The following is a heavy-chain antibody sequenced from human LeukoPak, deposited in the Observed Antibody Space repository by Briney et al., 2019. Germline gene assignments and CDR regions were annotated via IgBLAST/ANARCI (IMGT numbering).Heavy chain of an antibody. CDR1: GYSFTSYR. J-gene: IGHJ4*02. CDR3: ARGSARRYSSSDSTFDC. V-gene: IGHV1-3*01. CDR2: ISPDNDNT. D-gene: IGHD5-18*01. Sequence: ASVKVSCKASGYSFTSYRMHWVRQAPGQRLEWMGWISPDNDNTKYSENFQGRVTITRDTSTSTVYLELNSLTSKDTALYYCARGSARRYSSSDSTFDCWGQGTLVTVSS.